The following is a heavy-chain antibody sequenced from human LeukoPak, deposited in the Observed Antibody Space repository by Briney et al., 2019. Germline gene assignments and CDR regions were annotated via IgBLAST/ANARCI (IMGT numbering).Heavy chain of an antibody. CDR2: ISGSGGST. V-gene: IGHV3-23*01. Sequence: GGSLRLSCAASGLTFSNYGMSWVRQAPGKGLEWVSAISGSGGSTYYADSVKGRFTISRDNAKNSLYLQMNSLRAEDTAVYYCARVVYGSGAYYFDYWGQGTLVTVSS. D-gene: IGHD3-10*01. CDR3: ARVVYGSGAYYFDY. CDR1: GLTFSNYG. J-gene: IGHJ4*02.